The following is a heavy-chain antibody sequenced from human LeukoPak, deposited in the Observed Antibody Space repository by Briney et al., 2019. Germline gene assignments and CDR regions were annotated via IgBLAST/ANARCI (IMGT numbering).Heavy chain of an antibody. J-gene: IGHJ6*02. CDR1: GFTFDDYA. D-gene: IGHD6-13*01. CDR3: AKDTLAAAGRYYYYGMDV. V-gene: IGHV3-9*01. CDR2: ISWNSGSI. Sequence: PGRSLRLSCAASGFTFDDYAMHWVRHAPGKGLEWVSGISWNSGSIGYADSVKGRFTISRDNAKNSLYLQMNSLRAEDTALYYCAKDTLAAAGRYYYYGMDVWGQGTTVTVSS.